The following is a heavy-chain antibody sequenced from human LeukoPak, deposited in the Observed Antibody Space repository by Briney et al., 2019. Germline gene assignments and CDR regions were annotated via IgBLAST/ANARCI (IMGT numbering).Heavy chain of an antibody. CDR2: MSYVGIT. Sequence: SETLSLTCTVSGDSISITTYWWGWIRQSPGKGLEWIGSMSYVGITSYNPSLKSRATISVDTSKNQFSLMLNSVTAADTAVYYCTRLPLDYSLDHWGQGTPVSVSS. J-gene: IGHJ4*02. V-gene: IGHV4-39*01. CDR3: TRLPLDYSLDH. D-gene: IGHD4-11*01. CDR1: GDSISITTYW.